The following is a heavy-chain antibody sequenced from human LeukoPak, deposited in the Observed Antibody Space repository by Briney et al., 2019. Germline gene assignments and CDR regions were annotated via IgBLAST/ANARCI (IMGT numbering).Heavy chain of an antibody. CDR1: GFTFDDYA. V-gene: IGHV3-9*01. D-gene: IGHD6-19*01. CDR3: AKDHYSSGWYGNWFDP. J-gene: IGHJ5*02. Sequence: GGSLRLSCAASGFTFDDYAMHWVRQAPGKGLEWVSGISWNSGSIGYADSVKGRFTISRDNAKNSLYLQMNSLRAEDTALYYCAKDHYSSGWYGNWFDPWGQGTLVTVSS. CDR2: ISWNSGSI.